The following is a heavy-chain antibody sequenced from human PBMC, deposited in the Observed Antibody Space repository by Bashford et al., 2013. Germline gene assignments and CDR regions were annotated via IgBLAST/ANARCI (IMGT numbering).Heavy chain of an antibody. J-gene: IGHJ6*03. V-gene: IGHV3-23*01. D-gene: IGHD3-3*01. Sequence: VRQAPGKGLEWVAAISGSGYNTYYADSVKGRFTISRDNSKNTLYLQMNSLRAEDTAVYYCAKARQIDDFWSGYYTYYYYYYMDVWGKGTTVTVSS. CDR2: ISGSGYNT. CDR3: AKARQIDDFWSGYYTYYYYYYMDV.